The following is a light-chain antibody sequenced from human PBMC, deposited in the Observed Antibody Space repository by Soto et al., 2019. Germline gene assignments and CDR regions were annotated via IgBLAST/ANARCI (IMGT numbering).Light chain of an antibody. CDR1: QSVSSSY. J-gene: IGKJ1*01. V-gene: IGKV3D-20*02. Sequence: EIVLTQSPATLSLSPGERATLSCRASQSVSSSYLAWYQQKPGQAPRLLIYGASSRATGIPDRFSGSGSGTDFTLTISSLEPEDFAVYYCQQRSNWPYWTFGQGTKVDI. CDR2: GAS. CDR3: QQRSNWPYWT.